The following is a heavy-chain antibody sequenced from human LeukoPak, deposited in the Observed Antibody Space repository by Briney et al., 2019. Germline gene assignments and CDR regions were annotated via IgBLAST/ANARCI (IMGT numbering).Heavy chain of an antibody. V-gene: IGHV3-7*01. J-gene: IGHJ4*02. Sequence: GGSLRLSCAASGFTFSRYWMSWVRQVPGKGLEWVANIKQDGSEKYYVDSVKGRFTISRDNAKNSLYLQMNSLRAEDTAVYYCARDGWSPDYWGQGTLVTVSS. CDR2: IKQDGSEK. CDR1: GFTFSRYW. CDR3: ARDGWSPDY.